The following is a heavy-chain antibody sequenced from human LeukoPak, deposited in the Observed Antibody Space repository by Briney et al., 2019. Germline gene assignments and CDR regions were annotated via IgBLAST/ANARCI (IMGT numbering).Heavy chain of an antibody. Sequence: GGSLRLSCTASGFNFISYGMHWVRQAPGKGLEWVAVISYDGSNKYYADSVKGRFTISRDNSKNTLYLQMNTLRAEDTAVYYCAKARPAIAARVGYYYGLDVWGQGTTVTVSS. D-gene: IGHD6-6*01. CDR3: AKARPAIAARVGYYYGLDV. CDR2: ISYDGSNK. CDR1: GFNFISYG. J-gene: IGHJ6*02. V-gene: IGHV3-30*18.